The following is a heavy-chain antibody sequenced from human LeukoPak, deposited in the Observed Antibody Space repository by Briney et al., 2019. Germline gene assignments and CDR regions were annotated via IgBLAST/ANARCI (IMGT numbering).Heavy chain of an antibody. CDR3: ARLIAKGDYYDNFEGLGTPDGYYYYMDV. J-gene: IGHJ6*03. V-gene: IGHV5-51*01. CDR2: IHPGDSDT. CDR1: GYSFTSYW. D-gene: IGHD3-22*01. Sequence: GEPLKISCKGSGYSFTSYWIGWVRPMPGKGLGWMGIIHPGDSDTRYSTSFQGQVTISADKSISTAYLQWRSLKASDSAMYYCARLIAKGDYYDNFEGLGTPDGYYYYMDVWGKGTTVTVSS.